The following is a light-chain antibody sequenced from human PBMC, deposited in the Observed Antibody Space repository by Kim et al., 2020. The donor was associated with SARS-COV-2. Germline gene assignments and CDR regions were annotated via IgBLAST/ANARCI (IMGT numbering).Light chain of an antibody. CDR3: PQGHSFPLS. CDR1: HNINNW. CDR2: DAS. Sequence: DIQMTQSPSSVSAFVGDRVTITCRASHNINNWLAWYQQKPGRAPKLLIYDASAVQSGVPSRFSGSGSGTDFTLTIPPPQPEDCATYYCPQGHSFPLSFGGGPKREI. J-gene: IGKJ4*01. V-gene: IGKV1-12*01.